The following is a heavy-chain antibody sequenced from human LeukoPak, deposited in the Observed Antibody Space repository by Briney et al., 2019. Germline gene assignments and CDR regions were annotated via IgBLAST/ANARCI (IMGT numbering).Heavy chain of an antibody. V-gene: IGHV1-46*01. CDR2: INPSGGST. D-gene: IGHD3-10*01. Sequence: ASVKVSCKASGYTFTSYYMHWVRQAPGQGLEWMGIINPSGGSTSYAQKFQGRVTMTRDMSTSTVYMELSSLRSEDTAVHYCARDLGAGVLYPDYWGQGTLVTVSS. CDR3: ARDLGAGVLYPDY. CDR1: GYTFTSYY. J-gene: IGHJ4*02.